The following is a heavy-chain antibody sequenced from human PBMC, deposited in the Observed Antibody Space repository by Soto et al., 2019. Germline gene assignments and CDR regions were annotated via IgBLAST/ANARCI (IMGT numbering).Heavy chain of an antibody. D-gene: IGHD5-12*01. CDR3: ARAGGGYNTKNTN. CDR1: GGSISSGGYY. J-gene: IGHJ4*02. Sequence: KPSETLSLTCTVSGGSISSGGYYWSWIRQHPGKGLEWIGYIYYSGSTYYNPSLKSRVTISVDTSKNQFSLKLGSVTAADTAVYYCARAGGGYNTKNTNWGQGTLVTVSS. V-gene: IGHV4-31*03. CDR2: IYYSGST.